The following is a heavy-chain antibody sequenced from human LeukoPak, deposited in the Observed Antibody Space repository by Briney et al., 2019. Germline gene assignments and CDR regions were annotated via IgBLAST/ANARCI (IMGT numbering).Heavy chain of an antibody. CDR3: ARTHSIGGWTFFGP. CDR2: IYYSGST. CDR1: GGSINSYY. V-gene: IGHV4-59*01. Sequence: SETLSLTCTVSGGSINSYYWSWIRQSPGKGLGWIGYIYYSGSTNYNPSLKSRVTISVDSSKNQFSLKLSSVTAADTAVYYCARTHSIGGWTFFGPWGQGTLVTVSS. J-gene: IGHJ5*02. D-gene: IGHD6-19*01.